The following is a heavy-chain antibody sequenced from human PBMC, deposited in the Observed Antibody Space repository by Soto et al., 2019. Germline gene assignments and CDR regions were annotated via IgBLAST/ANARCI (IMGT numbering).Heavy chain of an antibody. J-gene: IGHJ6*02. CDR2: ISYDGSNK. V-gene: IGHV3-30-3*01. CDR1: GFTFSSYA. D-gene: IGHD4-4*01. CDR3: ARDFSPPTTVTTDYGMDV. Sequence: SLRLSCAASGFTFSSYAMHWVRQAPGKGLEWVAVISYDGSNKYYADSVKGRFTISRDNSKNTLYLQMNSLRAEDTAVYYCARDFSPPTTVTTDYGMDVWGQGTLVTVSS.